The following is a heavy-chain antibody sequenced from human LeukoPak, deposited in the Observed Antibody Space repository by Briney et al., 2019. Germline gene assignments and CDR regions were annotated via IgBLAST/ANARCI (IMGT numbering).Heavy chain of an antibody. CDR1: GFTFSHYA. CDR3: ARDQAGATTS. CDR2: ISGSGGST. V-gene: IGHV3-23*01. Sequence: GGSLRLSCAASGFTFSHYAMSWVRRAPGKGLEWVSTISGSGGSTYYADSVKGRFTISRDNSKNTPYLQMNSLRAEDSAVYYCARDQAGATTSWGQGTLVTVSS. J-gene: IGHJ5*02. D-gene: IGHD1-26*01.